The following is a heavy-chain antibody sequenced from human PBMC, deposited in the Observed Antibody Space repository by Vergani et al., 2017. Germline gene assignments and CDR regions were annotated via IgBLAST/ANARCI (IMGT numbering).Heavy chain of an antibody. J-gene: IGHJ3*02. CDR2: IGSSGPYI. Sequence: VQLVESGGGLVKPGGSLRLSCAASGFTFSDFSMSWVRQAPGKGLEWVAFIGSSGPYINYADSVKGRFIISRDNTNNSLFLQLRSLRAEDAAVYYCAKVGRSEVAGTFGAFDIWGQGTMVTVSS. CDR3: AKVGRSEVAGTFGAFDI. D-gene: IGHD6-19*01. CDR1: GFTFSDFS. V-gene: IGHV3-21*06.